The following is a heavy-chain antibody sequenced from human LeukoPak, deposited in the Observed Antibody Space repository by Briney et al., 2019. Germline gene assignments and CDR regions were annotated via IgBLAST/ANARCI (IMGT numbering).Heavy chain of an antibody. J-gene: IGHJ4*02. D-gene: IGHD5-24*01. CDR2: IKEDDSEI. CDR1: GFTVSSNY. Sequence: GGSLRLSCGASGFTVSSNYMSWVRQAPGKGLEWVANIKEDDSEIYYVDSVKGRFTISRDNAKKSLYLHMSSLRVEDTAVYFCGRLRSLDQWGQGTLVTVSS. V-gene: IGHV3-7*01. CDR3: GRLRSLDQ.